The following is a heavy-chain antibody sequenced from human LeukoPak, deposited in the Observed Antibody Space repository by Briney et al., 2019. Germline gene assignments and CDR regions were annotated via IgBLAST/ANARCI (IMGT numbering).Heavy chain of an antibody. V-gene: IGHV1-24*01. CDR1: GYTLTELS. CDR3: ATGLHDYGDYLDY. Sequence: VKVSCKVSGYTLTELSMHWVRQAPGKGLEWMGSFDPEDGETIYAQKFQGRVTMTEDTSTDTAYMELSSLRSEDTAVYYCATGLHDYGDYLDYWGQGTLVTVSS. D-gene: IGHD4-17*01. J-gene: IGHJ4*02. CDR2: FDPEDGET.